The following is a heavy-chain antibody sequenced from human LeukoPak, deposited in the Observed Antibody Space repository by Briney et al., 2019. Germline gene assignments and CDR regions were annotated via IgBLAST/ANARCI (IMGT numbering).Heavy chain of an antibody. V-gene: IGHV4-59*01. J-gene: IGHJ3*02. CDR2: IYYSGST. D-gene: IGHD1-14*01. CDR1: GGSISSYY. CDR3: ARRTGPPAYAFDI. Sequence: SETLSLTRTVSGGSISSYYWSWIRQPPGKGLEWIGYIYYSGSTNYNPSLKSRVTISVDTSKNQFSLKLSSVTAADTAVYYCARRTGPPAYAFDIWGQGTMVTVSS.